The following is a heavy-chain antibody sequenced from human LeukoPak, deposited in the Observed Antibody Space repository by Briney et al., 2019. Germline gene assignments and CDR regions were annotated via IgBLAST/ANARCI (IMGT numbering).Heavy chain of an antibody. Sequence: GGSLRLSCAASGFTFSSYSMNWVRQAPGKGLEWVSYISSSSSYTNYADSVKGQFTISRDNAKNSLYLQMNSLRAEDTAVYYCARDRASGWYLYYFDYWGQGTLVTVSS. CDR3: ARDRASGWYLYYFDY. J-gene: IGHJ4*02. CDR2: ISSSSSYT. V-gene: IGHV3-21*05. D-gene: IGHD6-19*01. CDR1: GFTFSSYS.